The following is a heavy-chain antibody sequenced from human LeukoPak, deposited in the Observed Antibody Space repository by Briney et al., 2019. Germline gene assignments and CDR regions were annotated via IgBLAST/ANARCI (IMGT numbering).Heavy chain of an antibody. V-gene: IGHV4-34*01. CDR1: GGSFSGYY. Sequence: SETLSLTCAVYGGSFSGYYWSWIRQPPGKGLEWIGEINQSGSTNYNPSLKSRVTISVDTSKNQFSLKLSSVTDADTAVYYCARGVATGTTALYYFDYWGQGTLVTVSS. CDR2: INQSGST. J-gene: IGHJ4*02. CDR3: ARGVATGTTALYYFDY. D-gene: IGHD1-1*01.